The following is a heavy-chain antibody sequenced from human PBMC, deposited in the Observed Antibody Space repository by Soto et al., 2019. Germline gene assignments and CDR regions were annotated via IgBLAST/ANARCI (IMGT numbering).Heavy chain of an antibody. J-gene: IGHJ3*02. V-gene: IGHV4-39*01. D-gene: IGHD5-18*01. CDR1: GGSISSSSYY. Sequence: QLQLQESGPGLVKPSETLSLTCTVSGGSISSSSYYWGWIRQPPGKGLEWIGSIYYSGSTYYNPSLKSRVTISVDTSKNQFSLKLSSVTAADTAVYYCARQMDTAHPLDAFDIWGQGTMVTVSS. CDR3: ARQMDTAHPLDAFDI. CDR2: IYYSGST.